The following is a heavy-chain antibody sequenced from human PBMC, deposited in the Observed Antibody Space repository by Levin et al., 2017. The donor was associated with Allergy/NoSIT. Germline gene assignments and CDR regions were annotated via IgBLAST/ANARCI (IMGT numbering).Heavy chain of an antibody. CDR2: INYSGTT. V-gene: IGHV4-59*01. J-gene: IGHJ4*02. Sequence: SETLSLTCTVSGVSISSYYWSWIRQPPGKGLEWIGYINYSGTTSYIPSLKSRVTISIDTSKNQFSLKLTSVTAADTAVYYCARDHIPAAGLDYWGQGTLVTVSS. CDR3: ARDHIPAAGLDY. D-gene: IGHD6-13*01. CDR1: GVSISSYY.